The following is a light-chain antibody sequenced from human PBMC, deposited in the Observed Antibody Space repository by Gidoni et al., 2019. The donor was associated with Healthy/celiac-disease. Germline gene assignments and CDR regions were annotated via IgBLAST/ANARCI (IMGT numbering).Light chain of an antibody. CDR1: TGAVPSGYY. CDR3: LLYYGGARV. J-gene: IGLJ3*02. Sequence: QTVVTQEPSLTVSPGGTVTLTCASSTGAVPSGYYPNWFQQKPGQAPRALIYSTSNTHSWTPARFSGSLLGGKAALTLSGVQPEDEAEYYCLLYYGGARVFGGGTKLTVL. CDR2: STS. V-gene: IGLV7-43*01.